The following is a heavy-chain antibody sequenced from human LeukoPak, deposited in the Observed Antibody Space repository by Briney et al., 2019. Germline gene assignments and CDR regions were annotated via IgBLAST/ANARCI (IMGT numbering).Heavy chain of an antibody. CDR1: GFSFSNFA. CDR2: ISHDGRKK. V-gene: IGHV3-30*04. J-gene: IGHJ4*02. CDR3: ARDYDSSGYYGRPHYYFDY. Sequence: GRSLRLSCVDSGFSFSNFAIHWVRQAPGKGLEWVAGISHDGRKKYADSVKGRFTISRDNSKNTLYLQMNSLRAEDTAVYYCARDYDSSGYYGRPHYYFDYWGQGTLVTVSS. D-gene: IGHD3-22*01.